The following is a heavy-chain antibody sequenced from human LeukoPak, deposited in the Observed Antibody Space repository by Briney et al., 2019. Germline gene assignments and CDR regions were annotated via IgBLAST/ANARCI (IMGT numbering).Heavy chain of an antibody. CDR3: ARAVDIVATDAFDI. CDR1: GGSISSGGYY. V-gene: IGHV4-31*03. D-gene: IGHD5-12*01. CDR2: IYYSGST. Sequence: TSSETLSFTCTVSGGSISSGGYYWSWIRQHPGKGLEWIGYIYYSGSTYYNPSLKSRVTISVDTSKNQFSLKLSSVTAADTAVYYCARAVDIVATDAFDIWGQGTMVTVSS. J-gene: IGHJ3*02.